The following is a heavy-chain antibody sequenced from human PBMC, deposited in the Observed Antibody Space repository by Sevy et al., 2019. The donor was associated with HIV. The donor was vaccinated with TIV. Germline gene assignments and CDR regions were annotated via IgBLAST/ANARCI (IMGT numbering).Heavy chain of an antibody. J-gene: IGHJ6*02. V-gene: IGHV3-30*18. Sequence: GGSLRLSCAASGFTFSNYGMHWVRQAPGKGLEWGAVISYDGSNQYYADSVQGRFTISRDNSKNTLYLQMNSLRTEDTAGYYCAKGAVDCSDGTCYSAYYYSVMDVWGQGTTVTVSS. CDR1: GFTFSNYG. D-gene: IGHD2-15*01. CDR3: AKGAVDCSDGTCYSAYYYSVMDV. CDR2: ISYDGSNQ.